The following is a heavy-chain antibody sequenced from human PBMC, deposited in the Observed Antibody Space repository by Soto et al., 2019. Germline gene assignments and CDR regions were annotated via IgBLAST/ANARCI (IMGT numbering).Heavy chain of an antibody. J-gene: IGHJ6*04. CDR2: IIPIFGTA. CDR3: ATTHAQVTFYYYYGMDV. CDR1: GGTFSSYA. V-gene: IGHV1-69*13. D-gene: IGHD2-21*02. Sequence: SVKVSCKASGGTFSSYAISWVRQAPGQGLEWMGGIIPIFGTANYAQKFQGRVTITADESTSTAYMELSSLRSEDTAVYYCATTHAQVTFYYYYGMDVWGEGTTLPVSS.